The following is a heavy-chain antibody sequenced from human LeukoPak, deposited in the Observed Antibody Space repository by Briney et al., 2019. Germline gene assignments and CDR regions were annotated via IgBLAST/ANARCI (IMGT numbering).Heavy chain of an antibody. J-gene: IGHJ4*02. Sequence: PGGSLRLSRAASGFPFSNYALSWVRQAPGKGLEWVAAISGGGVNTFYAESVKGRFTISRDNSKNTLYLQMNSLRAEDTAVYYCAGYNCSSTTCYTGGFDYWGQGTLVTVSS. CDR1: GFPFSNYA. CDR2: ISGGGVNT. CDR3: AGYNCSSTTCYTGGFDY. D-gene: IGHD2-2*02. V-gene: IGHV3-23*01.